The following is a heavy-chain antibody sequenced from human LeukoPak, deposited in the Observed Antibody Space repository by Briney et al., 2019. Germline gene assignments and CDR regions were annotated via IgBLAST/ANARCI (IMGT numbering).Heavy chain of an antibody. D-gene: IGHD4-17*01. CDR2: IYSSGST. V-gene: IGHV4-59*01. CDR1: GGSISRYY. Sequence: SETLSLTCTVSGGSISRYYWSWIRQPPGKGLEWIGYIYSSGSTNYNPSLKSRLTISVDTSQNQFSLKLSSMTAADTAVYYCARVPGYGDLRYFDFWGQGALVTVTS. CDR3: ARVPGYGDLRYFDF. J-gene: IGHJ4*02.